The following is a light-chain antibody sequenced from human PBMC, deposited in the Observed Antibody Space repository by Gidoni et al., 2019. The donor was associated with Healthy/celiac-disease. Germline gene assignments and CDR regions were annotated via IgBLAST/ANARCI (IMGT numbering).Light chain of an antibody. CDR3: QSYDSSLYVV. V-gene: IGLV1-40*01. Sequence: QSVLTQPPSVSAAPGQRVTISCTGSSSNIGAGYDVHWYQQLPGTAPKLLIYGNSNRPSGVPDRFSGSKSGTSASLAITGLQAEDEADYYCQSYDSSLYVVFGGGTKLTVL. CDR1: SSNIGAGYD. J-gene: IGLJ2*01. CDR2: GNS.